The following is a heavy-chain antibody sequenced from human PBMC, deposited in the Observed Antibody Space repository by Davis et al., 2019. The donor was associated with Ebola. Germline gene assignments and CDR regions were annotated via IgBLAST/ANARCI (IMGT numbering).Heavy chain of an antibody. V-gene: IGHV3-9*01. CDR2: LTWNSGNI. CDR1: GFTFDDYA. D-gene: IGHD5-18*01. Sequence: SLKISCTASGFTFDDYAMHWVRQAPGKGLEWVSGLTWNSGNIRYADSVKGRFTISRDNAKNSLYLQMNSLRAEDTALYYCARDRSAYSYVSDYWGQGTLVTVSS. J-gene: IGHJ4*02. CDR3: ARDRSAYSYVSDY.